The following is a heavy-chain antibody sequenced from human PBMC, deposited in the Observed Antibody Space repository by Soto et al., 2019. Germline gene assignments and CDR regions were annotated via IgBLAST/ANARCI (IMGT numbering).Heavy chain of an antibody. CDR1: GGTFSSYA. D-gene: IGHD3-10*02. J-gene: IGHJ6*02. V-gene: IGHV1-69*01. CDR2: FIPMFNRP. Sequence: QVQLVQSGAEVKKPGSSVKVSCKASGGTFSSYAISWVRQAPGQGLEWMGGFIPMFNRPHSARKFQGRVTITADESTSTAYMALSSLRSEDTAVYYCARGQFHYVSKYYSALDVWGQGTTVTVSS. CDR3: ARGQFHYVSKYYSALDV.